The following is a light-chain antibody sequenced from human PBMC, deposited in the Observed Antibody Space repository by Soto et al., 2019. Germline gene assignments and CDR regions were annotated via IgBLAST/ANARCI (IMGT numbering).Light chain of an antibody. CDR2: EDN. V-gene: IGLV6-57*02. J-gene: IGLJ3*02. CDR1: SGSIASNY. CDR3: QSYDSNNWV. Sequence: NFMPTQPHSVSESPGKTVTISCTGSSGSIASNYVQWYQQRPGSAPTTVIYEDNRRPSGVPDRFSGSIDNSSNSASLTISGLKTEDEADYYCQSYDSNNWVFGGGTKLTVL.